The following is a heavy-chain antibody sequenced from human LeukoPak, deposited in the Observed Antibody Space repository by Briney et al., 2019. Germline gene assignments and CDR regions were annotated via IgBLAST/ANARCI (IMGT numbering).Heavy chain of an antibody. Sequence: GSLRLSCAASGFTFRDYNMNWVRQAPGKGLEWVSYITDSGSTIHYADSVNGRFTIPRDNAKNSLYLQMNSLRAEDSAVYYCARSIGLTGGGVDVWGRGTTVTVSS. CDR3: ARSIGLTGGGVDV. D-gene: IGHD3-9*01. CDR2: ITDSGSTI. V-gene: IGHV3-11*01. CDR1: GFTFRDYN. J-gene: IGHJ6*02.